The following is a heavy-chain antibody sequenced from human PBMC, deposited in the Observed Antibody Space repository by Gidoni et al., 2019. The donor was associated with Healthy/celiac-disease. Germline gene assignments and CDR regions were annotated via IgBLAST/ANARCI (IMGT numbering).Heavy chain of an antibody. CDR2: IYYSGST. J-gene: IGHJ4*02. CDR1: GGSISSYY. D-gene: IGHD6-19*01. Sequence: QVQLQESGPGLVKPSETLSLTCTVSGGSISSYYWSWIRQPPGKGLEWIGYIYYSGSTHYNPSLKSRVTISVDTSKNQFSLKLSSVTAADTAVYYCARHGYSSGWYSGLDFDYWGQGTLVTVSS. V-gene: IGHV4-59*08. CDR3: ARHGYSSGWYSGLDFDY.